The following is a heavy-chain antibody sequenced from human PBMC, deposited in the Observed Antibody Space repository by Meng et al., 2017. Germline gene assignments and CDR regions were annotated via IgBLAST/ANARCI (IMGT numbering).Heavy chain of an antibody. V-gene: IGHV3-11*01. CDR1: GFTFSDYY. CDR2: ISTSGNTI. Sequence: QVQLVESGGGLVKPGGSLRLSCAASGFTFSDYYMSWIRQAPGKGLEWISYISTSGNTIYYTDSVKGRFAISRDNAKNSLYLQMSSLRAEDTAVYYCAKGTLDGYKSLWGQGTLVTVSS. J-gene: IGHJ4*02. D-gene: IGHD5-24*01. CDR3: AKGTLDGYKSL.